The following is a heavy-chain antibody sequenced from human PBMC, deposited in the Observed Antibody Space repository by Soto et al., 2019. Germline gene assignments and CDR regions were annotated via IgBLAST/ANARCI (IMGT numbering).Heavy chain of an antibody. D-gene: IGHD3-10*01. CDR2: ISGSGVR. CDR3: AGGSGSSSDF. J-gene: IGHJ4*02. CDR1: GFTFSSYV. Sequence: EVQLLESGGGLVQPGGSLRLSCAASGFTFSSYVMRLVRQAPGKGLAWVSSISGSGVRYYADSVKGRFTISRDNSKDTVHLQMNSLRAEDTAVYYCAGGSGSSSDFWGQGTLVTVSS. V-gene: IGHV3-23*01.